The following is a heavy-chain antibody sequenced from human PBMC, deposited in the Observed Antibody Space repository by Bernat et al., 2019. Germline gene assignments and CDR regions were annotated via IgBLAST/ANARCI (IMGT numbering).Heavy chain of an antibody. J-gene: IGHJ4*02. CDR1: GGTFSSYT. CDR3: VRVSGNPSQFGSSDYFDY. Sequence: QVQLVQSGAEVKKPGSSVKVSCKASGGTFSSYTISWVRQAPGQGLEWMGRIIPILGIANYAQKFQGRVTITADKSTSTAYMELSSLRSEDTAVYYCVRVSGNPSQFGSSDYFDYWGQGTLVTVSS. CDR2: IIPILGIA. D-gene: IGHD3-10*01. V-gene: IGHV1-69*02.